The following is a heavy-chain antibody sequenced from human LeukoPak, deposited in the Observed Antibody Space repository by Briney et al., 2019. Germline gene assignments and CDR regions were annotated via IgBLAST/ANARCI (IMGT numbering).Heavy chain of an antibody. D-gene: IGHD2-2*02. J-gene: IGHJ4*02. V-gene: IGHV3-23*01. CDR3: AKDLTEYCSSTSCYMGRQGGITGMLYFDY. CDR2: IGGRVGGT. Sequence: GGSLRLSCAASGFTFSSYAMSWVRQAPGKGLEWVSPIGGRVGGTNYAASWKGRFTISRDNSKNTLYLQMNSLRAEDTAVYYCAKDLTEYCSSTSCYMGRQGGITGMLYFDYWGQGTLVTVSS. CDR1: GFTFSSYA.